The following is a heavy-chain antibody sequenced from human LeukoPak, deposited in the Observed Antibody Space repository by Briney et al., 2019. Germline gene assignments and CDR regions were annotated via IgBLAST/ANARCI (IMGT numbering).Heavy chain of an antibody. Sequence: GGSLRLPCAASGFTVSSNYMSWVRQSPGKGLEWVSGISVTGSKRHYADSVKGRFTISRDNSKNTLYLQMNSLRAEDTALYYCAKDSRAYCTSTSCFDFDFWGQGILVTVSS. CDR2: ISVTGSKR. CDR1: GFTVSSNY. CDR3: AKDSRAYCTSTSCFDFDF. V-gene: IGHV3-23*01. D-gene: IGHD2-2*01. J-gene: IGHJ4*02.